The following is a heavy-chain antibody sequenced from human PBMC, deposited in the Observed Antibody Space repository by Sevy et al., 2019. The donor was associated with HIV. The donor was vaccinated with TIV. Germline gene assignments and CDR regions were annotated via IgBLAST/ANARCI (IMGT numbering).Heavy chain of an antibody. V-gene: IGHV3-48*01. D-gene: IGHD6-19*01. CDR3: ARPDLRGWYFDF. CDR2: ISSSSDSSRTL. Sequence: GGSLRLSCVASGFTFSSYSMNWVRQAPGKGLEWVSYISSSSDSSRTLYYADSVKGRFSISRDNAKNSVHLQMTSLRVEDTAVYYCARPDLRGWYFDFGGHGTLVTVSS. CDR1: GFTFSSYS. J-gene: IGHJ4*01.